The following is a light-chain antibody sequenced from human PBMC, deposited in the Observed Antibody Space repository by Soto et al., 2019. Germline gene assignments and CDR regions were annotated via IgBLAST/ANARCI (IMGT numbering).Light chain of an antibody. J-gene: IGKJ1*01. CDR3: QQSNSYPWT. V-gene: IGKV1-5*03. CDR1: QSISPY. Sequence: DIQMTQSPSTLSASAGDRVTITCRASQSISPYLAWYQQKPGKAPKLLIYMASSLQSGVPSRFSGSGSGTEFTLTISSLHPDDFATYYCQQSNSYPWTFGQGTQVDIK. CDR2: MAS.